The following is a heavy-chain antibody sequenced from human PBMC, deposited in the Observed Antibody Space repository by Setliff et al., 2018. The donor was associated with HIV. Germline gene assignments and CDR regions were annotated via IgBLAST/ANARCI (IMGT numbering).Heavy chain of an antibody. J-gene: IGHJ3*02. CDR3: ARITMMVGVI. CDR2: ISSDGDNE. D-gene: IGHD3-22*01. CDR1: GFTFSSYE. V-gene: IGHV3-48*03. Sequence: GGSLRLSCAASGFTFSSYEMNWVRQAPGKGLEWISYISSDGDNELYADSVKGRFFISRDNAKESLYLEMNKLRVEDTAIYYCARITMMVGVIWGQGQRSPSPQ.